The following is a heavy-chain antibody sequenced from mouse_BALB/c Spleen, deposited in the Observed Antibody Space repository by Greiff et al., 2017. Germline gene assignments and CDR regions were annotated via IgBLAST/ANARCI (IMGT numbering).Heavy chain of an antibody. CDR3: ARGDGNYSFAY. D-gene: IGHD2-1*01. J-gene: IGHJ3*01. V-gene: IGHV1-39*01. CDR2: IDPYYGCT. Sequence: VQLQQSGPELVKPGASVKISCKASGYSFTGYYMNWVKQSNGKSLEWIGNIDPYYGCTSYNQKFKGKATLTVDKTSSKAYMQLKSLTSEDSAVYCCARGDGNYSFAYWGQGTLVTVSA. CDR1: GYSFTGYY.